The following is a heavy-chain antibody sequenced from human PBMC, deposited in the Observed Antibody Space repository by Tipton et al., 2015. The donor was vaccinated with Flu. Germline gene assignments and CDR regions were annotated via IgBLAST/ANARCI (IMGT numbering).Heavy chain of an antibody. CDR3: ARENPLYSLGYVGPLDP. CDR2: ISSNGGST. Sequence: GSLRLSCVASGFTFSTSAMYWIRQAPGKGLEYVSDISSNGGSTYYANSVKGRFTISRDDSRNTVYLHMGSLRADDMAVYYCARENPLYSLGYVGPLDPWGQGSLVTVSS. CDR1: GFTFSTSA. V-gene: IGHV3-64*01. D-gene: IGHD5-18*01. J-gene: IGHJ5*02.